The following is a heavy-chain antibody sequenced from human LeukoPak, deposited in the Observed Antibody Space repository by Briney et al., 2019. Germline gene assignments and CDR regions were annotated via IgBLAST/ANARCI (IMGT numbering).Heavy chain of an antibody. CDR1: GFSLSTSGVG. D-gene: IGHD3-10*01. CDR3: AHSYYFGSRSYYNVWFAP. CDR2: INWDDEK. J-gene: IGHJ5*02. V-gene: IGHV2-5*02. Sequence: ESGPALVNPTQPLTLTCTFSGFSLSTSGVGVGWIRQPPGKALQWLALINWDDEKYYSPSLKSRLSISRDTSRNQVVLTMANMDPLDTGTYFCAHSYYFGSRSYYNVWFAPWGLGTLVSVSS.